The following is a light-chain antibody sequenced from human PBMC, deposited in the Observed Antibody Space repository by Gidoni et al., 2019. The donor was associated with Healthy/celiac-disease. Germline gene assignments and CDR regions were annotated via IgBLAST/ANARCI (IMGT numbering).Light chain of an antibody. CDR2: AAS. V-gene: IGKV1-39*01. J-gene: IGKJ3*01. Sequence: IKMTQSPSSLSASVGDRVTITCRASQSISIYLNWYQQKPGKAPKLLIYAASSLQSGVPSRFSGSGSGTDFTLTISSLQPEDFATYYCQQSYSTLLTFGPGTKVDIK. CDR3: QQSYSTLLT. CDR1: QSISIY.